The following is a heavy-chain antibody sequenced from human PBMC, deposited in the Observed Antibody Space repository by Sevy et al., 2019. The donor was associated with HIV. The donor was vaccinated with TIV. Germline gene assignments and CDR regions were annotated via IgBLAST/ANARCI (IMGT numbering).Heavy chain of an antibody. CDR2: IWYDGNNQ. Sequence: GESLKISCVASGFAFSDYGMHWVRQAPGKGLEWVAVIWYDGNNQHYADSVRGRFTISRDNSKNTRYLQLSSLRAEDTAVYYCARDPRIFGDYLLTYFDYWGQGVLVTVSS. CDR3: ARDPRIFGDYLLTYFDY. D-gene: IGHD4-17*01. J-gene: IGHJ4*02. CDR1: GFAFSDYG. V-gene: IGHV3-33*01.